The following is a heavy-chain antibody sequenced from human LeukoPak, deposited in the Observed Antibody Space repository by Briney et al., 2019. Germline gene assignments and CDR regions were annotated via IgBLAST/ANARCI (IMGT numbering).Heavy chain of an antibody. D-gene: IGHD2-15*01. CDR3: ARETLYCSGGSCYDYFDY. V-gene: IGHV4-4*07. Sequence: PSETLSLTCTVSGGSISSYYWSWIRQPAGKGLEWIGRIYTSGSTNYNPSLKSRVTMSVDTSKSQFSLKLSSVTAADTAVYYCARETLYCSGGSCYDYFDYWGQGTLVTVSS. J-gene: IGHJ4*02. CDR1: GGSISSYY. CDR2: IYTSGST.